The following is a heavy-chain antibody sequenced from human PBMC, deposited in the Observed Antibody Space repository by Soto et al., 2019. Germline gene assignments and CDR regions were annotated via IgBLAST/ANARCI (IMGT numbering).Heavy chain of an antibody. V-gene: IGHV1-18*01. CDR3: ARDRSSSWIPLQANYYGMEV. D-gene: IGHD6-13*01. CDR1: GYTFTSYG. CDR2: ISAYNGNT. Sequence: GASVKVSCKASGYTFTSYGISCVRQAPGQGLEWMGWISAYNGNTNYAQKLQGRVTMTTDTSTSTAYMELRSLRSDDTAVYYCARDRSSSWIPLQANYYGMEVWGQGTTVTVSS. J-gene: IGHJ6*02.